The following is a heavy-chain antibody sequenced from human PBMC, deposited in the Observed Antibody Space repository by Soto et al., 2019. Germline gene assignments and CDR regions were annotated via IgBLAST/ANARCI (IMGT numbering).Heavy chain of an antibody. J-gene: IGHJ4*02. Sequence: SETLSLTCAVYGGSFSGYYWSWIRQPPGKGLEWIGYIYYSGSTYYNPSLKSRVTISVDTSKNQFSLKLSSVTAADTAVYYCARGLWFGELLGFDYWGQGTLVTVSS. CDR2: IYYSGST. D-gene: IGHD3-10*01. V-gene: IGHV4-34*09. CDR3: ARGLWFGELLGFDY. CDR1: GGSFSGYY.